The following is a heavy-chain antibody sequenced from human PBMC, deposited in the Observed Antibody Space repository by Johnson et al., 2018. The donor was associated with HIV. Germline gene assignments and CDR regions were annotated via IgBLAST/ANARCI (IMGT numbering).Heavy chain of an antibody. J-gene: IGHJ3*02. Sequence: QVQLVESGGGVVQPGRSLRLSCAASGFTFSSYAMHWVRQAPGKGLEWVAVISFDGNNEYYAASVKGRFTISRDNSKNTLYLQMNSLRADDTAVYYCARASDAFDIWGQGTMVTVSS. CDR1: GFTFSSYA. CDR2: ISFDGNNE. V-gene: IGHV3-30-3*01. CDR3: ARASDAFDI.